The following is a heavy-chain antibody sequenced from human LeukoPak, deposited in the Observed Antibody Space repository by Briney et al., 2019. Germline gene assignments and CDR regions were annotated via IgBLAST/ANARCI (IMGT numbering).Heavy chain of an antibody. CDR3: AREPTHCSSTSCYSQYYFDY. J-gene: IGHJ4*02. D-gene: IGHD2-2*02. V-gene: IGHV4-39*07. Sequence: SETLSLTCTVSGGSISSSSYYWGWIRQPPGKGLEWIGSIYCSGSTYYNPSLKSRVTISVDTSKNQFSLKLSSVTAADTAVYYCAREPTHCSSTSCYSQYYFDYWGQGTLVTVSS. CDR1: GGSISSSSYY. CDR2: IYCSGST.